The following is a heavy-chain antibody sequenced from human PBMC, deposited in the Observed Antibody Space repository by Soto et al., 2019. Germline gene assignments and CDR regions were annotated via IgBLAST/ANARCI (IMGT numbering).Heavy chain of an antibody. V-gene: IGHV1-69*13. D-gene: IGHD3-22*01. J-gene: IGHJ5*02. CDR3: AQRRRNYYDSSGYYNWFDP. CDR2: IIPIFGTA. Sequence: ASVKVSCKASGGTFSSYAISWVRQAPGQGLEWMGGIIPIFGTANYAQKFQGRVTITADESTSTAYMELSSLRSEDTAVYYCAQRRRNYYDSSGYYNWFDPWGQGTLVTVS. CDR1: GGTFSSYA.